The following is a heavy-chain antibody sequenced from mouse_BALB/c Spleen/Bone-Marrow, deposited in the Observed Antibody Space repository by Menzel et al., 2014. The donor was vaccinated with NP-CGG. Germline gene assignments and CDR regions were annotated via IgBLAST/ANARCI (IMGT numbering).Heavy chain of an antibody. CDR3: ARNAYYAMDY. CDR1: GFDFSRYW. CDR2: INPDSSTI. Sequence: VQLQQSGGGLVQPGGSLKLSCAASGFDFSRYWMSWVRQAPGKGLEWIGEINPDSSTINYTPSLKDKFIISRDNAKNTLYLRMSKVRSEDTALYYCARNAYYAMDYWGQGTSVTVSS. V-gene: IGHV4-1*02. J-gene: IGHJ4*01.